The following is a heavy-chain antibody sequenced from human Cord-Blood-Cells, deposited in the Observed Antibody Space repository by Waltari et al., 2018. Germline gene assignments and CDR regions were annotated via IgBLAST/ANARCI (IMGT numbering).Heavy chain of an antibody. D-gene: IGHD5-18*01. CDR3: ARWTTAMVTYFDY. V-gene: IGHV1-69*01. CDR1: GGTFSSYA. CDR2: IIPIFGTA. Sequence: QVQLVQSGAEVKKPGYSVKVSCKASGGTFSSYAISWVPQAPGQGLEWMGGIIPIFGTANYAQKFQGRVTITADESTSTAYMELSSLRSEDTAVYYCARWTTAMVTYFDYWGQGTLVTVSS. J-gene: IGHJ4*02.